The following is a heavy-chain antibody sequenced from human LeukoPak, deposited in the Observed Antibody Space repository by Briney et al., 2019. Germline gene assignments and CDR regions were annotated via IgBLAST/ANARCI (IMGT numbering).Heavy chain of an antibody. Sequence: SETLSLTCAVYGGSFCGYYWSWIRQPPGKGLEWIGEINHSGSTNYNPSLKSRVTMSVDTSKNQFSLKLSSVTAADTAVYYCARAGYSSSWYPYYFDYWGQGTLVTVSS. D-gene: IGHD6-13*01. CDR1: GGSFCGYY. V-gene: IGHV4-34*01. CDR2: INHSGST. CDR3: ARAGYSSSWYPYYFDY. J-gene: IGHJ4*02.